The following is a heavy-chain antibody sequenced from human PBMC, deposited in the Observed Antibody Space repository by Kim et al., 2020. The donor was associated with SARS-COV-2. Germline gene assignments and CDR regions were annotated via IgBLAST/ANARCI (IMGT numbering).Heavy chain of an antibody. CDR1: GFTLSSYV. D-gene: IGHD6-19*01. J-gene: IGHJ4*02. V-gene: IGHV3-30*04. CDR3: TREPAPNGWYGSVDY. CDR2: ISYDGSNK. Sequence: GGSLRLSCAASGFTLSSYVMHWVRQAPGKGLEWVAVISYDGSNKYYADSVKGRFTISRDNSKNTLYLQMNSLRTEDTALYYCTREPAPNGWYGSVDYWGQETLVTVSS.